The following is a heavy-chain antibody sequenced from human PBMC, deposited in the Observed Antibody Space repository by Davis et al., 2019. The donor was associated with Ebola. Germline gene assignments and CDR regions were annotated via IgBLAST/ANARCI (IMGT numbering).Heavy chain of an antibody. Sequence: MPSETLSLTCAVYGGSFSGYYWSWIRQPPGKGLEWIGEINHSGSTNYNPSLKSRVTMSVDRSKSQFSLKLSSVTAADTAVYYCARVASYGDYFDYWGLGTLVTVSS. CDR2: INHSGST. V-gene: IGHV4-34*01. D-gene: IGHD4-17*01. CDR1: GGSFSGYY. J-gene: IGHJ4*02. CDR3: ARVASYGDYFDY.